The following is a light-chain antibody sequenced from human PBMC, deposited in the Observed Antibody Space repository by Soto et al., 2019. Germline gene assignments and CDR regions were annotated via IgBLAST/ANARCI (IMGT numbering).Light chain of an antibody. CDR3: QQRSNWPPYT. J-gene: IGKJ2*01. Sequence: EIVLTQSPATLSLSPGERATLSCRASQSVSSYLAWYQQKPGQAPRLLIYDASNRATGIQARFSGSGSGTDFTLTISSLEPGDFAVYYCQQRSNWPPYTFGQGTKLEIK. CDR2: DAS. CDR1: QSVSSY. V-gene: IGKV3-11*01.